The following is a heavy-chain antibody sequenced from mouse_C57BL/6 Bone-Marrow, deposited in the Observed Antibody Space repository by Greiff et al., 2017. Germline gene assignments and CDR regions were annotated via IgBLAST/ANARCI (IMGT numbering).Heavy chain of an antibody. V-gene: IGHV5-4*01. Sequence: VQLKESGGGLVKPGGSLKLSCAASGFTFSSYAMSWVRQTPEKRLEWVATISDGGSYTYYPDNVKGRFTISRDNAKNNLYLQMSHLKSEDSAIYDCARGGYDGSSYGYFDVWGTGTTVTVSS. J-gene: IGHJ1*03. CDR2: ISDGGSYT. CDR1: GFTFSSYA. CDR3: ARGGYDGSSYGYFDV. D-gene: IGHD1-1*01.